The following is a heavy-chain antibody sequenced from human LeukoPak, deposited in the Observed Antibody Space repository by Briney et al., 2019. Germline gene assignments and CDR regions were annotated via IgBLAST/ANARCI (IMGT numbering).Heavy chain of an antibody. J-gene: IGHJ4*02. Sequence: GGSLRLSCAASGFTFSSYAMSWVRQAPGKGLEWVSAISGSGGSTYYADSVKGRFTISRDNSKNTLYLQMNSLRAEDTAVYYCAKDGGVDCGGDCYFDYWGQGTLVTVSS. D-gene: IGHD2-21*02. CDR1: GFTFSSYA. V-gene: IGHV3-23*01. CDR3: AKDGGVDCGGDCYFDY. CDR2: ISGSGGST.